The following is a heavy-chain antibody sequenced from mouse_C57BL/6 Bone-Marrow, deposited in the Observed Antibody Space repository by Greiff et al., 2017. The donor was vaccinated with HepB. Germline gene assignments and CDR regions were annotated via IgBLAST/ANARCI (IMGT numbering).Heavy chain of an antibody. Sequence: VQVVESGPELVKPGASVKISCKASGYTFTDYYINWVKQRPGQGLEWIGWIFPGSGSTYYNEKFKGKATLTVDKSSSTAYMLLSSLTSEDSAVYFCARKRRIYYALYFDYWGQGTTLTVSS. CDR3: ARKRRIYYALYFDY. D-gene: IGHD2-1*01. CDR2: IFPGSGST. J-gene: IGHJ2*01. V-gene: IGHV1-75*01. CDR1: GYTFTDYY.